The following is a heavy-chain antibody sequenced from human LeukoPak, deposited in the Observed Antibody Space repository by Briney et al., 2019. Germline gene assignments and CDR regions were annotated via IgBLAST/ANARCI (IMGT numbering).Heavy chain of an antibody. D-gene: IGHD3-10*01. CDR3: ARHSHYYGMDY. CDR1: VGSISSSSYY. V-gene: IGHV4-39*01. Sequence: SETLSLTCTVSVGSISSSSYYWGWIRQPPGKGLEWIGSIYYSGSTYYNPSLKSRVTISVDTSKNQFSLKLSSVTAADTAVYYCARHSHYYGMDYWGQGTLVTVSS. CDR2: IYYSGST. J-gene: IGHJ4*02.